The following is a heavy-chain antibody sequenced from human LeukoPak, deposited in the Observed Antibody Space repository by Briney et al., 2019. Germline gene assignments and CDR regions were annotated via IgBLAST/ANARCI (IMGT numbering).Heavy chain of an antibody. CDR2: VNPNSGDT. CDR1: GYTFTTFD. V-gene: IGHV1-8*02. Sequence: GASVKVSCKASGYTFTTFDISWVRQAPGQGLEWMGWVNPNSGDTGYAQQIQGRVNLTRNTAIATAYMELSSLKSEDTAVYYCARVDTGLTYWGQGTLIIVSS. D-gene: IGHD2-8*02. J-gene: IGHJ4*02. CDR3: ARVDTGLTY.